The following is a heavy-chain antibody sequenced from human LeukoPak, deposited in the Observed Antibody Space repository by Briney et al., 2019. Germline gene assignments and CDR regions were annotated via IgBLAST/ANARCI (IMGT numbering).Heavy chain of an antibody. CDR3: ARDGERTYYYDSSGYRDAFDI. V-gene: IGHV4-59*01. Sequence: PSETLSLTCTVSGASISSYYWSWIRQPPGKGLEWIAYIYYTGSTNYNPSLKSRVTISVDTSKNQFSLRLSSVTAADTAVYYCARDGERTYYYDSSGYRDAFDIWGQGQWSPSLQ. CDR2: IYYTGST. J-gene: IGHJ3*02. D-gene: IGHD3-22*01. CDR1: GASISSYY.